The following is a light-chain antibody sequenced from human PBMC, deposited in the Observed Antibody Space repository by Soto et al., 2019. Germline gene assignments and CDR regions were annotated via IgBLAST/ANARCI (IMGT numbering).Light chain of an antibody. CDR3: QQLTARRFS. V-gene: IGKV1-9*01. CDR2: AAS. Sequence: IQLTQSPSSLSASVGDRVTITCRASQGNNTYVAWYQQKSGKAPKLLIYAASTLQSGVPSRFSGSGSGTDFTLTISSLQPEDFATYYCQQLTARRFSFGQGTKLDIK. CDR1: QGNNTY. J-gene: IGKJ2*01.